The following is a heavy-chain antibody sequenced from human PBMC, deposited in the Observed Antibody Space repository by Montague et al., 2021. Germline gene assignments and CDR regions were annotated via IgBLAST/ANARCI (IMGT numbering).Heavy chain of an antibody. CDR2: IHYSGTA. CDR3: ARFHNSDLSFDH. D-gene: IGHD6-19*01. V-gene: IGHV4-59*01. J-gene: IGHJ5*02. Sequence: SETLSLTCAVSGASIDSYYWSWIRQPPGKGLECTGYIHYSGTANYNPSLKSRVTLSVDTSKNQISLKLSSVTAADTAVYYCARFHNSDLSFDHWGQGTLVSVSS. CDR1: GASIDSYY.